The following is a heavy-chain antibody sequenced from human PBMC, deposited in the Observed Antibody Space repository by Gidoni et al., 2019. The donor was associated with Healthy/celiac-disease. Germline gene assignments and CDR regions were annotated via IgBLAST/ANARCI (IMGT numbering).Heavy chain of an antibody. V-gene: IGHV1-2*02. CDR1: GYTFTGYY. CDR2: INHNSGGT. Sequence: QVQLVQSGAEVKKPGASVKVSCKASGYTFTGYYMHWVRQAPGQGLEWMGWINHNSGGTNYAQKFQGRVTMTRETSISTAYMELSRLRSDDTAVYYCATPSPSHWGQGTLVTVSS. J-gene: IGHJ4*02. CDR3: ATPSPSH.